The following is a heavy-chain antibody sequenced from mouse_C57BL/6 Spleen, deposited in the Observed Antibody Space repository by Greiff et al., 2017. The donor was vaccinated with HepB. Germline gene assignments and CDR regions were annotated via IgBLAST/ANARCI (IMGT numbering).Heavy chain of an antibody. CDR2: IYPSDSET. V-gene: IGHV1-61*01. D-gene: IGHD2-2*01. J-gene: IGHJ2*01. CDR3: TRPFYYGYDGYYFDY. Sequence: QVQLQQPGAELVRPGSSVKLSCKASGYTFTSYWMDWVKQRPGQGLEWIGNIYPSDSETHYNQKFKDKATLTVDKSSSTAYMQLSSLTSEDSAVYYCTRPFYYGYDGYYFDYWGQGTTLTVSS. CDR1: GYTFTSYW.